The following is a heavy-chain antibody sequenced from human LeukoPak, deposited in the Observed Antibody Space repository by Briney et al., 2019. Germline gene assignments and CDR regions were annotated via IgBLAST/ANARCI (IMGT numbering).Heavy chain of an antibody. CDR3: VRDGERGISVFDI. CDR2: IYSSGST. D-gene: IGHD7-27*01. J-gene: IGHJ3*02. CDR1: GCSLRDYY. V-gene: IGHV4-4*08. Sequence: WGTLSLTCKVSGCSLRDYYWSWIRQPPGKGLEWVGYIYSSGSTNHNPPLQSRGTIYVNPSANQFSLLTSSVTAADTAVYYCVRDGERGISVFDIWGQGTMVTVSS.